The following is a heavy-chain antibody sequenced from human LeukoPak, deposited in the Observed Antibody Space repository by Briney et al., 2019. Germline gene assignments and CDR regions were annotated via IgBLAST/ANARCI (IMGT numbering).Heavy chain of an antibody. CDR3: ARVSEYDILTGYPNWFDP. CDR2: ISAYNGNT. D-gene: IGHD3-9*01. Sequence: ASVKVSCKASGYTFTSYGISWVRQAPGQGLEWMGWISAYNGNTNHAQKLQGRVTMTTDTSTSTAYMELRSLRSDDTAVYYCARVSEYDILTGYPNWFDPWGQGTLVTVSS. V-gene: IGHV1-18*01. J-gene: IGHJ5*02. CDR1: GYTFTSYG.